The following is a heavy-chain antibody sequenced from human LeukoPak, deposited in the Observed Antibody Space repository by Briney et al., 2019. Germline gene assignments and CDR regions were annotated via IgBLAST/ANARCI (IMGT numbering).Heavy chain of an antibody. D-gene: IGHD6-13*01. CDR3: ARLSSSWGPGVNDY. CDR1: GYTFTSYY. J-gene: IGHJ4*02. Sequence: ASVKVSCKASGYTFTSYYMHWVRQAPGQGLEWMGIINPSDCSTSHPQKFQGRVTMTRDTYTSTVYMELSSLRSEDTAVYYCARLSSSWGPGVNDYWGQGTLVTVSS. CDR2: INPSDCST. V-gene: IGHV1-46*01.